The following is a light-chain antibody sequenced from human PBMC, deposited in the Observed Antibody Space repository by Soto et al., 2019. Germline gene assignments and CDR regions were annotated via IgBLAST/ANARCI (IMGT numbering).Light chain of an antibody. Sequence: QSALTQPASVSGSPGQSITISCTGSSSDVGSYNLVSWYQQHPGKAPKLMIYEGSKRPSGVSNRFSGSKSGNTASLTISGLQAEDEADHYCCSYAGGGSYVFGPGTKLTVL. V-gene: IGLV2-23*01. CDR2: EGS. J-gene: IGLJ1*01. CDR3: CSYAGGGSYV. CDR1: SSDVGSYNL.